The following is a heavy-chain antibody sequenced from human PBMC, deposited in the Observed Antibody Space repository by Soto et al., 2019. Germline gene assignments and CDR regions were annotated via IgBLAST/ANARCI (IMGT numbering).Heavy chain of an antibody. D-gene: IGHD5-18*01. CDR1: GGSISSYY. V-gene: IGHV4-59*01. CDR3: ARHRYSYGSYYFDY. CDR2: IYYSGST. Sequence: SETLSLTCTVSGGSISSYYWSWIRQPPGKGLEWIGYIYYSGSTNYNPSLQSRVTRSVDTTKNQFSLKLSSVTAADTAVYYCARHRYSYGSYYFDYWGQGTLVTVSS. J-gene: IGHJ4*02.